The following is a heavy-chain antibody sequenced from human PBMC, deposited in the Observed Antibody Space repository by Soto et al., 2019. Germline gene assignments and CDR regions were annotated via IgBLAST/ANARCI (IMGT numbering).Heavy chain of an antibody. D-gene: IGHD2-15*01. CDR2: IDPSDSYT. CDR3: ARQGGVSNCRGGSCYSGRYWYFDL. Sequence: GESLKISCKGSGYSFTSYWISWVRQMPGKGLEWMGRIDPSDSYTNYSPSFQGHVTISADKSISTAYLQWSSLKASDTAMYYCARQGGVSNCRGGSCYSGRYWYFDLWGRGTLVTVSS. V-gene: IGHV5-10-1*01. CDR1: GYSFTSYW. J-gene: IGHJ2*01.